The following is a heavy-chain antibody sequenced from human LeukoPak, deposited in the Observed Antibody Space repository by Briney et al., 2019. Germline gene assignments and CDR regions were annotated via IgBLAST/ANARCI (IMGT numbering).Heavy chain of an antibody. V-gene: IGHV1-8*01. CDR1: GYTLTNYD. CDR3: ARDYGGNSGWFAP. J-gene: IGHJ5*02. D-gene: IGHD4-23*01. CDR2: MKPKSGET. Sequence: ASVKVTCKASGYTLTNYDINWVRQATGQGLEWMGWMKPKSGETGYAQKFQGRATMTRDTSINTAYMELRSLTSEDTAVYYCARDYGGNSGWFAPWGQGTLVTVSS.